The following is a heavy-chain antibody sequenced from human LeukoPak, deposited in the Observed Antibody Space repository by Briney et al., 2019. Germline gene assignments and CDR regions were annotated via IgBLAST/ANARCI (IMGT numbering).Heavy chain of an antibody. Sequence: SETLSLTCTVSGGSISSYYWSWIRQPAGKGLEWIGRVYSSGSTNFNPSLKSRVTISVDRSKNQSSLKLSSVTAADTAVYYCARGEPIDYWGQGTLVTVS. V-gene: IGHV4-4*07. J-gene: IGHJ4*02. CDR2: VYSSGST. CDR3: ARGEPIDY. CDR1: GGSISSYY. D-gene: IGHD1-26*01.